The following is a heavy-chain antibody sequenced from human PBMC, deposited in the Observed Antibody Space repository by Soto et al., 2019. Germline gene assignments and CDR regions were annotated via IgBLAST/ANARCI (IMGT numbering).Heavy chain of an antibody. D-gene: IGHD2-21*02. J-gene: IGHJ2*01. V-gene: IGHV3-9*01. CDR3: AKARVTSFWYFDL. CDR2: ISWNSGSI. Sequence: DVQLVESGGGLVQPGRSLRLSCAASGFTFDDYAMHWVRQAPGKGLEWVSGISWNSGSIGYADSVKGRFTISRDNAKNSLYLQMNSLRAEDTALYYCAKARVTSFWYFDLWGRGTLVTVSS. CDR1: GFTFDDYA.